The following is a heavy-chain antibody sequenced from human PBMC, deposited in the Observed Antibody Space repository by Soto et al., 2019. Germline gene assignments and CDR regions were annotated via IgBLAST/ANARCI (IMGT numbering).Heavy chain of an antibody. Sequence: GGSLRLSCAASGFTFSSYGMHWVRQAPGKGLEWVAVISYDGSNKYYADSVKGRFTISRDNSKNTLYLQMNSLRAEDTAVYYCAKVLAAAGPKVYYYYGMDVWGQGTTVTVSS. V-gene: IGHV3-30*18. CDR2: ISYDGSNK. CDR3: AKVLAAAGPKVYYYYGMDV. CDR1: GFTFSSYG. J-gene: IGHJ6*02. D-gene: IGHD6-13*01.